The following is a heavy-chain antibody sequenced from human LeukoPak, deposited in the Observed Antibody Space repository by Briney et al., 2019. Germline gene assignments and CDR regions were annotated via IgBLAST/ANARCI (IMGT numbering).Heavy chain of an antibody. D-gene: IGHD3-10*01. V-gene: IGHV3-74*01. Sequence: GGSLRLSCAASGFTLSRYWMHWVRQAPGKGLVWVSRINSDGSSTSYADSVKGRFTITTDNAKNMLYLQMNSLSAEYKAVYYYLREDGSGYYDYWGQGTLVTVSS. CDR1: GFTLSRYW. CDR3: LREDGSGYYDY. CDR2: INSDGSST. J-gene: IGHJ4*02.